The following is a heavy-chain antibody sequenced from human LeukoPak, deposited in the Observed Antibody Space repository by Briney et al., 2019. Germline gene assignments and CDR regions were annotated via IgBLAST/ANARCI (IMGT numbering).Heavy chain of an antibody. D-gene: IGHD2-21*02. CDR2: IYYSGST. J-gene: IGHJ2*01. Sequence: KPSETLSLTCTVSGGSISSYYWSWIRQPPGKGLEWIGYIYYSGSTNYNPSLKSRVTISVDTSKNQFSLKLSSVTTADTAVYYCAREVVVTAIPDWYFDLWGRGTLVTVSS. V-gene: IGHV4-59*01. CDR1: GGSISSYY. CDR3: AREVVVTAIPDWYFDL.